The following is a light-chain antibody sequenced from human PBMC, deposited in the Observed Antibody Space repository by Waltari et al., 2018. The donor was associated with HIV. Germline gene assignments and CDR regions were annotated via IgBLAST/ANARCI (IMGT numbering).Light chain of an antibody. Sequence: QSALPQPASVSGSPGPSITLSCTGTSSDIGIYNVVSWYQQHPTRAPNILMYEVSKRPPGVSARCSASKSGNTASLTISGLQADDEADCYCCSYAASSTSPMVFGTGTKVTVL. J-gene: IGLJ1*01. CDR3: CSYAASSTSPMV. CDR1: SSDIGIYNV. CDR2: EVS. V-gene: IGLV2-23*02.